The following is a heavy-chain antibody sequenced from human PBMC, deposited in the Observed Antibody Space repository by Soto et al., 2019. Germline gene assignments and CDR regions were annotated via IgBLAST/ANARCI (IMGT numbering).Heavy chain of an antibody. CDR3: ATFTTLRYFDWLSEPFDY. CDR1: GYSFTSYW. V-gene: IGHV5-10-1*01. Sequence: PGESLKISCKGSGYSFTSYWISWVRQMPGKGLEWMGRIDPSDSYTNYSPSFQGHVTISADKSISTAYPQWSSLKASDTAMYYCATFTTLRYFDWLSEPFDYWGQGTLVTVSS. D-gene: IGHD3-9*01. J-gene: IGHJ4*02. CDR2: IDPSDSYT.